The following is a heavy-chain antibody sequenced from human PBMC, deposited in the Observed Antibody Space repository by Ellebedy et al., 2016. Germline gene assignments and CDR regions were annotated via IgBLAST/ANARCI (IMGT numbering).Heavy chain of an antibody. J-gene: IGHJ4*02. CDR2: ISSSGREK. CDR1: GLSFRTYA. CDR3: ASGPRSDYYDTSGYYYPFDY. D-gene: IGHD3-22*01. V-gene: IGHV3-30*04. Sequence: GGSLRLSXAASGLSFRTYAMHWVRQAPGKGLDWVAVISSSGREKYYTDSVEGRFTISRDNSKNTLYLQMNSLRAEDTAVYLCASGPRSDYYDTSGYYYPFDYWGQGTLVTVSS.